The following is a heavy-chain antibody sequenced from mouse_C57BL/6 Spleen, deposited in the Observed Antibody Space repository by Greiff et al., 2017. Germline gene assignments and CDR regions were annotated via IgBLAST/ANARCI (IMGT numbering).Heavy chain of an antibody. CDR1: DSEVFPIAY. Sequence: VQLKESGSELRSPGSSVKLSCKDFDSEVFPIAYMSWVRQKPGHGFEWIGGILPSIGRAIYGEKFEDKATLDADTLSNTAYLELNSLTSEDSAIYYWARPRYYGSSPWYFDVWGTGTTVTVSS. J-gene: IGHJ1*03. V-gene: IGHV15-2*01. D-gene: IGHD1-1*01. CDR2: ILPSIGRA. CDR3: ARPRYYGSSPWYFDV.